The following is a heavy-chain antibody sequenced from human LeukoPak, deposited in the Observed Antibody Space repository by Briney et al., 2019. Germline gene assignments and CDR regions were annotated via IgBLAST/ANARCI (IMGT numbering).Heavy chain of an antibody. CDR3: ARGGVGITMMVVVMDYFDY. Sequence: ASVKVSCKASGYTFTSYDINWVRQATGQGLEWMGWMNPNSGNTGYAQKFQGRVTMTRNTSISTAYMELSSLRSEDTAVNYCARGGVGITMMVVVMDYFDYWGQGTLVTVSS. J-gene: IGHJ4*02. V-gene: IGHV1-8*01. CDR2: MNPNSGNT. D-gene: IGHD3-22*01. CDR1: GYTFTSYD.